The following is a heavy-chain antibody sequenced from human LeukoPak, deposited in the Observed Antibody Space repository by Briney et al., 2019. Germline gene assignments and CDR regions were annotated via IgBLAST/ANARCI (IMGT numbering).Heavy chain of an antibody. CDR1: GFTFSSYS. V-gene: IGHV3-21*01. CDR3: ARDRSSGYYYSYYYYGMDV. D-gene: IGHD3-22*01. J-gene: IGHJ6*02. Sequence: GGSLRLCCAASGFTFSSYSMNWVRQAPGKGLEWVSSISSSTSYIYYADSVKGRFTISRDNAKNSLYLQMNSLRAEDTAVYYCARDRSSGYYYSYYYYGMDVWGQGTTVTVSS. CDR2: ISSSTSYI.